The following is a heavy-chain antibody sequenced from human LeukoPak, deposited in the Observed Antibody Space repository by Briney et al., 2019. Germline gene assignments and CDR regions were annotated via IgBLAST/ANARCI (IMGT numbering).Heavy chain of an antibody. CDR2: IYTSGST. V-gene: IGHV4-4*07. CDR1: GGSISSYY. J-gene: IGHJ5*02. Sequence: SETLSLTCTVSGGSISSYYWSWIRQPAGKGLEWIGRIYTSGSTNYNPPLKSRVTMSVDTSKNQFSLKLSSVTAADTAVYYCARGYPLLQRGYNWFDPWGQGTLVTVSS. D-gene: IGHD3-22*01. CDR3: ARGYPLLQRGYNWFDP.